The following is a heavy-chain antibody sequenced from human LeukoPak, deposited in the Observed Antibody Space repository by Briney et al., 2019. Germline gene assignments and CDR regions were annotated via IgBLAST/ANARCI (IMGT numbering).Heavy chain of an antibody. CDR3: ARDRGDCSGGSCTVYHYWFDP. J-gene: IGHJ5*02. D-gene: IGHD2-15*01. Sequence: ASVKVSCKASGYTFTSYYMHWVRQAPGQGLEWMGIINPSGGSTSYAQKFQGRVTMTRGTSTSTVYMELSSLRSEDTAVYYCARDRGDCSGGSCTVYHYWFDPWGQGTLVTVSS. CDR1: GYTFTSYY. CDR2: INPSGGST. V-gene: IGHV1-46*01.